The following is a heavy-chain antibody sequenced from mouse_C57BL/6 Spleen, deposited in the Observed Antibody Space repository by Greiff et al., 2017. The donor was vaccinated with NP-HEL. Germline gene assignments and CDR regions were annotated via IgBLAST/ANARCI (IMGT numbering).Heavy chain of an antibody. CDR1: GYTFTSYW. Sequence: QVQLQQPGAELVRPGSSVKLSCKASGYTFTSYWMDWVKQRPGQGLEWIGNIYPSDSETHYNQKFKDKATLTVDKSSSTAYMQLSSLTSEDSAVYYCARRTYYSNRQWYFDVWGTGTTVTVSS. V-gene: IGHV1-61*01. J-gene: IGHJ1*03. D-gene: IGHD2-5*01. CDR2: IYPSDSET. CDR3: ARRTYYSNRQWYFDV.